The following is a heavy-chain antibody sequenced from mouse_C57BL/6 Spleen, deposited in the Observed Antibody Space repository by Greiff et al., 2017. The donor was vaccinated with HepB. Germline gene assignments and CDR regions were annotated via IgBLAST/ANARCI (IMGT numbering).Heavy chain of an antibody. CDR2: ISYSGST. V-gene: IGHV3-2*02. CDR1: GYSITSGYG. D-gene: IGHD1-2*01. CDR3: ARTARIKY. Sequence: VQLKHSGPGLVKPSQSLSLTCTVTGYSITSGYGWNWIRQFPGNKLEWMGYISYSGSTNYNPSPKSRISITRDTSKNHFFLQLNSVTTEDTATYYCARTARIKYWSQGTTLTVSS. J-gene: IGHJ2*01.